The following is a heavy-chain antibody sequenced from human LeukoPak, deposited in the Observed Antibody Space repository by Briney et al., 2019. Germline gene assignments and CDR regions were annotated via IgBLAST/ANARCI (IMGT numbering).Heavy chain of an antibody. J-gene: IGHJ4*02. CDR1: GYTFTSYY. V-gene: IGHV1-46*01. CDR3: ARDRHRVLSNYVFRSLGY. D-gene: IGHD4-11*01. CDR2: SNPSGGST. Sequence: RASVKVSCKASGYTFTSYYMHWVRQAPGQGLAWMGISNPSGGSTSYAQKFQGRVTMTRDTSTSTVYMELSSLRSEDTAVYYCARDRHRVLSNYVFRSLGYWGQGTLVTVSS.